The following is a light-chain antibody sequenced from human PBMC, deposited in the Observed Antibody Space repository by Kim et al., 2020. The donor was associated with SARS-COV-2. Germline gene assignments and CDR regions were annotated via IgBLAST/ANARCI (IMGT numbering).Light chain of an antibody. Sequence: DIQMTQSPSSLSASVGDRVTITCRASQNINNNLNWYQQKQGEVPQVLIYAASRLQSGVPSRFSGSGSGTDFTLTINSLQAEDFATYYCQQSYTSPRTLGQGTKLEI. CDR1: QNINNN. J-gene: IGKJ2*01. CDR2: AAS. V-gene: IGKV1-39*01. CDR3: QQSYTSPRT.